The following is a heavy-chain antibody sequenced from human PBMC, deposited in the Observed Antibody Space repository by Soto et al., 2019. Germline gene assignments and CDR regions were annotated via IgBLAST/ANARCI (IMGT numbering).Heavy chain of an antibody. CDR1: GYTFTSYA. CDR3: VGYSYGSDFDY. V-gene: IGHV1-3*01. D-gene: IGHD5-18*01. CDR2: INAGNGNT. J-gene: IGHJ4*02. Sequence: QVQLVQSGAEVKKPGASVKVSCKASGYTFTSYAMHWVRQAPGQRLEWMGWINAGNGNTDYSQKFQGRVTTTRDTSASTAYMELSSLRSEDTAVYYCVGYSYGSDFDYWGQGTLVTVSS.